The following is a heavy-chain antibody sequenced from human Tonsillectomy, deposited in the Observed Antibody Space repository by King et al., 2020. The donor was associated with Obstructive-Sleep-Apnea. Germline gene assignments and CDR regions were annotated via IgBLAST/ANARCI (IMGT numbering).Heavy chain of an antibody. CDR1: GFIFSIYS. D-gene: IGHD6-13*01. Sequence: VQLVESGGGLVKPGGSLRLSCAASGFIFSIYSMNWVRQAPGKGLEWVSSISSSSDYKYYTDSVKGRFTISRDNTKNSLYLHMNSLRAEDTAVYYCAREGERQLVWEYNWFDPWGQGTLVTVSS. CDR2: ISSSSDYK. CDR3: AREGERQLVWEYNWFDP. V-gene: IGHV3-21*01. J-gene: IGHJ5*02.